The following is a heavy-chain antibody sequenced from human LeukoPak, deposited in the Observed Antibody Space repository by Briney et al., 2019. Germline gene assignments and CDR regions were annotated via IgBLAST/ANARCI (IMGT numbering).Heavy chain of an antibody. CDR3: ARGTPPPTYYYDSSSYCYFDY. Sequence: SETLSLTCAVYGGSFSGYYWSWIRQPPGKGLEWIGEINHSGSTNYNPSLKSRVTISVDTSKNQFSLRLSSVTAADTAVYYCARGTPPPTYYYDSSSYCYFDYWGQGTLVTVSS. J-gene: IGHJ4*02. V-gene: IGHV4-34*01. D-gene: IGHD3-22*01. CDR2: INHSGST. CDR1: GGSFSGYY.